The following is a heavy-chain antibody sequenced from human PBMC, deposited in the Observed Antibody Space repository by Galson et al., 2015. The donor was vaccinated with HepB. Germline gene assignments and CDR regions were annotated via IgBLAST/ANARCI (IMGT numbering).Heavy chain of an antibody. CDR2: ISSTGTTM. J-gene: IGHJ2*01. D-gene: IGHD3-10*01. CDR1: GFTFSSYT. V-gene: IGHV3-48*02. Sequence: SLRLSCAASGFTFSSYTMNWVRQAPGKGLESVSYISSTGTTMYYADSAKGRFTISRDNAQNSLYLQMNSLRDKDTAVYYCARVYFGSGSSSAYWYFGLWGRGALVTVSS. CDR3: ARVYFGSGSSSAYWYFGL.